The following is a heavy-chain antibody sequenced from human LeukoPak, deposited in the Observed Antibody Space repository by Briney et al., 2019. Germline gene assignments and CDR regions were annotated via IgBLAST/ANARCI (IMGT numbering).Heavy chain of an antibody. V-gene: IGHV3-21*01. CDR1: GFTFDSYS. CDR2: ISSTASFI. Sequence: GGSLRLSCAASGFTFDSYSMNWVRQVPGKGLEWVSSISSTASFIYYADSVKGRFTISRDNAKNSLYLQMNSLIAEDTAVYYCARVIWFDPWGQGTLVTVSS. J-gene: IGHJ5*02. CDR3: ARVIWFDP.